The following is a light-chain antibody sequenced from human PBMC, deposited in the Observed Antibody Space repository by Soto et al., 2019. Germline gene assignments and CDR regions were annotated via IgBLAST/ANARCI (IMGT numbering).Light chain of an antibody. Sequence: ELVLTQSPGTLALSPGETATLSCRASQSVTSNYLGWYQQKPGQAPRLLIYGATRRATAIPDRFSGSGSGTDFTLTISRLEPEDVAVYYCQQYGSTPPRWTFGQGTKVEIK. CDR3: QQYGSTPPRWT. CDR1: QSVTSNY. J-gene: IGKJ1*01. V-gene: IGKV3-20*01. CDR2: GAT.